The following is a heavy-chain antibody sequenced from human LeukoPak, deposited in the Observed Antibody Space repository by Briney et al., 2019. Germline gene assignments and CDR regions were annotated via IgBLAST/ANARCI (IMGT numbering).Heavy chain of an antibody. V-gene: IGHV4-34*01. CDR1: GGSFSGYY. CDR2: INHSGST. Sequence: SETLSLTCAVYGGSFSGYYWSWIRQPPGKGLEWIGEINHSGSTNYNPSLKSRVTISVDTSKNQFSLKLSSVTAADTAVYYCARGITGYSSSWYEVWFDPWGQGTLVTVSS. J-gene: IGHJ5*02. D-gene: IGHD6-13*01. CDR3: ARGITGYSSSWYEVWFDP.